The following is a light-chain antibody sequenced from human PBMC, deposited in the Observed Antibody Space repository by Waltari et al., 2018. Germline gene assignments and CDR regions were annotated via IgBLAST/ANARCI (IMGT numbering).Light chain of an antibody. V-gene: IGLV2-8*01. CDR1: SSDVGGYHY. J-gene: IGLJ1*01. CDR2: EVT. Sequence: QSALTQPPSASGSPGQSVTIYCTGTSSDVGGYHYVTWYQQYPGKAPNLLIYEVTKRPSGVPDRFSGSKSDNTASLTVSGLQAEDEADYYCSSYAGSTNFYVFGTGTKVTVL. CDR3: SSYAGSTNFYV.